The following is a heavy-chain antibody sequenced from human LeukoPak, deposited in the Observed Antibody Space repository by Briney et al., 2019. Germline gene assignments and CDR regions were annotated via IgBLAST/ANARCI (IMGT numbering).Heavy chain of an antibody. CDR2: INPNSGGT. V-gene: IGHV1-2*02. CDR3: ATREYYYDSSGYYYGYYYYGMDV. J-gene: IGHJ6*02. Sequence: ASVKVSCKASGYTFTSYDINWVRQATGQGLEWMGWINPNSGGTNYAQKFQGRVTMTRDTSISTAYMELSRLRSDDTAVYYCATREYYYDSSGYYYGYYYYGMDVWGQGTTVTVSS. D-gene: IGHD3-22*01. CDR1: GYTFTSYD.